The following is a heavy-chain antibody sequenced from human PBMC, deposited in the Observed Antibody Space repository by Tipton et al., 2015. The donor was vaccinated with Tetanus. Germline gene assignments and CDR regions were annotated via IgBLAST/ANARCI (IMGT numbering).Heavy chain of an antibody. D-gene: IGHD4-11*01. CDR1: GASISSAIYL. CDR2: VSFTGNT. V-gene: IGHV4-39*01. Sequence: TLSLTCTVSGASISSAIYLWGWIRQPPGKGLEWIGSVSFTGNTYYNPPLQSRLSMSVDTSGNMFSLKLSSVTAADTAIYYCARLAMTAVTNDYWGQGTLVTVSS. CDR3: ARLAMTAVTNDY. J-gene: IGHJ4*02.